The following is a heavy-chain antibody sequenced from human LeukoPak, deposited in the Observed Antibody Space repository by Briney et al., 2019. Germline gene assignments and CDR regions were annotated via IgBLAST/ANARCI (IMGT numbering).Heavy chain of an antibody. V-gene: IGHV1-2*02. D-gene: IGHD6-19*01. CDR3: ATDPDSSGWYYFDY. CDR1: GYTFTGYY. Sequence: ASVKVSCKASGYTFTGYYMHWVRQAPGQGLEWMGWINPNSGGTNYAQKFQGRVTMTEDTSTDTAYMELSSLRSEDTAVYYCATDPDSSGWYYFDYWGQGTLVTVSS. CDR2: INPNSGGT. J-gene: IGHJ4*02.